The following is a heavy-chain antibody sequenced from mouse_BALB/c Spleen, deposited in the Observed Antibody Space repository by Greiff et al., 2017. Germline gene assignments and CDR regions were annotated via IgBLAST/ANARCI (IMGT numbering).Heavy chain of an antibody. J-gene: IGHJ4*01. V-gene: IGHV5-17*02. Sequence: DVKLVESGGGLVQPGGSRKLSCAASGFTFSSFGMHWVRQAPEKGLEWVAYISSGSSTIYYADTVKGRFTISRDNTKNTLFLQMTSLRSEDTAMYYCARTYYGSSYDAMDYWGQGTSVTVSS. CDR3: ARTYYGSSYDAMDY. CDR2: ISSGSSTI. CDR1: GFTFSSFG. D-gene: IGHD1-1*01.